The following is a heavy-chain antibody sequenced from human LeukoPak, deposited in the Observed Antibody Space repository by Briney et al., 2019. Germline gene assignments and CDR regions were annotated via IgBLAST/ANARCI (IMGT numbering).Heavy chain of an antibody. J-gene: IGHJ3*02. D-gene: IGHD3-22*01. CDR3: ARDRCRGYYDSSGDAFDI. Sequence: GGSLRLSCSVSGFTFSSYAMHWVRQAPGKGLEYVSGISSNGGSTYYADSVEGRFTISRDNAKNSLYLQMNSLRAEDPAVYYLARDRCRGYYDSSGDAFDICGEGTIVTVSS. CDR1: GFTFSSYA. V-gene: IGHV3-64*04. CDR2: ISSNGGST.